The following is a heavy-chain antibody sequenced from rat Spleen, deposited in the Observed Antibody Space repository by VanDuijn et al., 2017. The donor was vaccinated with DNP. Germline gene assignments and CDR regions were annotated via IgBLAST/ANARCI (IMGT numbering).Heavy chain of an antibody. V-gene: IGHV5-25*01. CDR1: GFTFSNYG. J-gene: IGHJ2*01. CDR2: ISYEGSNT. Sequence: EVQLVESGGGLVQPGRSMKLSCAASGFTFSNYGMHWIRQAPTKGLEWVASISYEGSNTYYREFVKGRFTISRDNAKSSLSLQMDSLRSEDTATYYCAKHDGTEGIDFDYWGQGVMVTVSS. D-gene: IGHD1-11*01. CDR3: AKHDGTEGIDFDY.